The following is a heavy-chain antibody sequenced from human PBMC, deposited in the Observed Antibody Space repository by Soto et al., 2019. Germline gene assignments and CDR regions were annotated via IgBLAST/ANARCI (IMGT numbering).Heavy chain of an antibody. J-gene: IGHJ6*02. CDR3: ARDRRTGTEGYYYGLDV. D-gene: IGHD1-7*01. Sequence: VQLVESGGGVVQPGRSLTLSCATSGFTFSSYGMHWVRQAPGKGLEWIALIWYDESNEWYANSVRGRFTISRDNSRNTLYLQINSLRAEDTAVYYCARDRRTGTEGYYYGLDVWGQGTTVTVSS. CDR1: GFTFSSYG. V-gene: IGHV3-33*01. CDR2: IWYDESNE.